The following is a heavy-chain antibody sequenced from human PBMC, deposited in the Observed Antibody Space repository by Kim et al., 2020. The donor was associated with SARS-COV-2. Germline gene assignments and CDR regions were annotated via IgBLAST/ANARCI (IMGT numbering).Heavy chain of an antibody. CDR1: GFTFSDYY. CDR2: ISSSGSTI. CDR3: ASCYDGSGSYYAGPFDP. D-gene: IGHD3-10*01. Sequence: GGSLRLSCAASGFTFSDYYMSWIRQAPGKGLDWVSYISSSGSTIYYADSVKGRFTISRDNAKNSLYLQMNSLRAEDTAAYYCASCYDGSGSYYAGPFDPCGQGNLVTVSS. V-gene: IGHV3-11*01. J-gene: IGHJ5*02.